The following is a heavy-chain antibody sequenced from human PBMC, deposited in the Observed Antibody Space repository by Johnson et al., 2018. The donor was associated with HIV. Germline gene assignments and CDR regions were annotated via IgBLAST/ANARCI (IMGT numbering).Heavy chain of an antibody. Sequence: QVLLVESGGGVVQPGRSLRLSCAASGFPFSIYRMHWVRQAPVKFLYCCAVISYDGMNKYYEDSVKGRFTISSDISKNTLYLQMNSLRAEDPAVYYCARATTPHDAFDIWGQGTMVTVSS. D-gene: IGHD1-1*01. J-gene: IGHJ3*02. CDR1: GFPFSIYR. CDR2: ISYDGMNK. V-gene: IGHV3-30*03. CDR3: ARATTPHDAFDI.